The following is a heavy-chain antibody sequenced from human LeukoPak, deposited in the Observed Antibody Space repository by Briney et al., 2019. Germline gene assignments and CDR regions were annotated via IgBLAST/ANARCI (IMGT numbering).Heavy chain of an antibody. J-gene: IGHJ4*02. CDR3: ARERRAWGEDF. D-gene: IGHD3-16*01. Sequence: GGSLRLSCAASGFTFSSYEMNWVRQAPGKGLEWVSYISSSGSTIYYADSVKGRFTISRDNAKNSLYLQMNSLQSEDTAVYYCARERRAWGEDFWGQGTLVTVSS. V-gene: IGHV3-48*03. CDR2: ISSSGSTI. CDR1: GFTFSSYE.